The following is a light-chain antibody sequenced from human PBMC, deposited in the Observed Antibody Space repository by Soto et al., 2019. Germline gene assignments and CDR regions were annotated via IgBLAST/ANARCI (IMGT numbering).Light chain of an antibody. V-gene: IGLV4-69*01. CDR3: HTWGTGIQV. CDR2: LNSDGSL. CDR1: SGHSNYA. J-gene: IGLJ1*01. Sequence: QPVLTQSPSASASLGASVKLTCTLSSGHSNYAIAWHQQQPEKGPRYLMRLNSDGSLHKGDGIPHRFSVSRSGAERYLTISSLQSEDEADYYCHTWGTGIQVFGTGTKLTVL.